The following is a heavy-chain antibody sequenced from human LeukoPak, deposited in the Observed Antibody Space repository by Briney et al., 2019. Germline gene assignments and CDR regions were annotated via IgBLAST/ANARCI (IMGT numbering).Heavy chain of an antibody. CDR1: GGSISSSSYY. CDR3: ARAGYCSSTSCYELDY. Sequence: SETLSLTCTVSGGSISSSSYYWGRIRQPPGKGLEWIGSIYYSGSTYYNPSLKSRVTISVDTSKNQFSLKLSSVTAADTAVYYCARAGYCSSTSCYELDYWGQGTLVTVSS. J-gene: IGHJ4*02. D-gene: IGHD2-2*01. CDR2: IYYSGST. V-gene: IGHV4-39*01.